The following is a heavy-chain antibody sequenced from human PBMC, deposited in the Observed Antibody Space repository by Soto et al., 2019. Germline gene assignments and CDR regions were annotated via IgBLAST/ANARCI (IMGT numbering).Heavy chain of an antibody. D-gene: IGHD3-3*01. V-gene: IGHV3-30*18. CDR3: AKLVGGVKAIGASGDWLEP. Sequence: VGSLRLSCASSVCMFSGYGMHCIRQSPGKWLEWVAVISHDGSEKYYGDSVKGRCTVSRDNCNNTLFLQIDSLSAEDTAVYYCAKLVGGVKAIGASGDWLEPLGQRTLVMVS. J-gene: IGHJ5*02. CDR1: VCMFSGYG. CDR2: ISHDGSEK.